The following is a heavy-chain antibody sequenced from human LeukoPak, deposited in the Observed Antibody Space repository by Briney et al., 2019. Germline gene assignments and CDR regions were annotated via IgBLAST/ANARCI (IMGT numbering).Heavy chain of an antibody. D-gene: IGHD6-19*01. Sequence: GGSLRLSCAASGFTFSDYYMNWVRQAPGKGLEWVSYISSSSSTKYYADSVKGRFTVSRDNAENSVYLQLNSLGAEDTAVYYCARTWNSGGWYVTFDYWGQGTLVTVSS. V-gene: IGHV3-11*04. CDR3: ARTWNSGGWYVTFDY. CDR1: GFTFSDYY. J-gene: IGHJ4*02. CDR2: ISSSSSTK.